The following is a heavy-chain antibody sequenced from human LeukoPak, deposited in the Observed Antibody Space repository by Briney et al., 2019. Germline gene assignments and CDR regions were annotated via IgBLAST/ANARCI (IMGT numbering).Heavy chain of an antibody. CDR1: GFTFSSYE. CDR3: AREGYCSSTSCFGGYYYYGRDV. CDR2: ISSSGSTI. D-gene: IGHD2-2*01. V-gene: IGHV3-48*03. J-gene: IGHJ6*02. Sequence: GGSLRLSCAASGFTFSSYEMNWVRQAPGKGLEWVSYISSSGSTIYYADSVKGRFTISRDNAKNSLYLQMNSLRAEDTAVYYCAREGYCSSTSCFGGYYYYGRDVWGQGTTVTVSS.